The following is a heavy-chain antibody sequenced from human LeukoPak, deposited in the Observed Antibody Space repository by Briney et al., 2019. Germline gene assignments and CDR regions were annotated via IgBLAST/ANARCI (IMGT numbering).Heavy chain of an antibody. CDR3: TREDYYGSGSYSNWFDP. Sequence: ASVIVSCKASGYTFDIYDINWVRQAPGQGLEWMGWMNPNSGHTGYAPKFQGRLTMTRNTSISTAYMELSSLRSEDTAVYYCTREDYYGSGSYSNWFDPWGQGTLVTVSS. CDR2: MNPNSGHT. J-gene: IGHJ5*02. V-gene: IGHV1-8*01. D-gene: IGHD3-10*01. CDR1: GYTFDIYD.